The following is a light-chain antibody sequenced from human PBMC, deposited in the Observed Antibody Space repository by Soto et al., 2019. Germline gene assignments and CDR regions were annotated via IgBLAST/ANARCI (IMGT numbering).Light chain of an antibody. Sequence: EIVLTQSPATLSLSTGERATLSCRASQSVTSYLAWYQQKPGQAPRLLIYDASKRATGIPARFSGGGSGTDFTLTISSLETEDFAVYFCQQRSDWPRTFGGGTKVDIK. V-gene: IGKV3-11*01. CDR3: QQRSDWPRT. CDR1: QSVTSY. J-gene: IGKJ4*01. CDR2: DAS.